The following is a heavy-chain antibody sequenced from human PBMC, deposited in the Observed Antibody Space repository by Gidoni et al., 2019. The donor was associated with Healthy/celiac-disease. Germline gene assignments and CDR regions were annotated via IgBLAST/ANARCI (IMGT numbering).Heavy chain of an antibody. CDR1: GSTFSSYA. D-gene: IGHD3-10*01. CDR3: AGMVRGVAYGMDV. V-gene: IGHV3-23*01. Sequence: EVQLLESGGGLVQPGGSLRLSCSASGSTFSSYAMSWVRQAPGKGLEWVSAISGSGGSTYYADSVKGRFTISRDNSKNTLYLQMNSLRAEDTAVYYCAGMVRGVAYGMDVWGQGTTVTVSS. CDR2: ISGSGGST. J-gene: IGHJ6*02.